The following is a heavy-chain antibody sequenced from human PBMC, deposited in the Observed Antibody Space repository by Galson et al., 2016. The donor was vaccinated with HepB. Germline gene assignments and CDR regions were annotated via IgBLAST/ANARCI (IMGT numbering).Heavy chain of an antibody. CDR3: RIGTAGLDY. Sequence: SLRLSCAASGFTFSSHWMHWVRQAPGKGLVCVSRLKSDGRSTYYADSVKGRFTISRDNAKNTLYLQMNSQGAEDTAVYYCRIGTAGLDYWGQGTLVTVSS. D-gene: IGHD6-13*01. J-gene: IGHJ4*02. V-gene: IGHV3-74*01. CDR1: GFTFSSHW. CDR2: LKSDGRST.